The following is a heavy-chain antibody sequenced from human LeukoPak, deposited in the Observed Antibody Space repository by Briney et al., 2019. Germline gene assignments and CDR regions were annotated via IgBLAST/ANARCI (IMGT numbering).Heavy chain of an antibody. CDR3: AKDSYYGSGSYHGGFDY. D-gene: IGHD3-10*01. V-gene: IGHV3-21*04. CDR2: ISSSSSYI. J-gene: IGHJ4*02. Sequence: GGSLRLSCAASGFTFSSYSMNWVRQAPGKGLEWVSSISSSSSYIYYADSVKGRFTISRDNAKNSLYLQMNSLRAEDTALYYCAKDSYYGSGSYHGGFDYWGQGTLVTVSS. CDR1: GFTFSSYS.